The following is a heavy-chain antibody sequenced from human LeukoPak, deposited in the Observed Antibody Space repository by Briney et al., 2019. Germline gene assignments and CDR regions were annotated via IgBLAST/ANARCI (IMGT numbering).Heavy chain of an antibody. CDR2: INPNSGGT. CDR1: GYTFIGYY. J-gene: IGHJ6*02. CDR3: ARDGTGIVVPHPQRGYYYGMDV. V-gene: IGHV1-2*04. D-gene: IGHD3-22*01. Sequence: ASVKVSCTASGYTFIGYYIHWVRQAPGQGLEWMGWINPNSGGTNYAQKFQGWVTMTRDTSISTAYMELSRLRSDDTAVYYCARDGTGIVVPHPQRGYYYGMDVWGQGTTVTVSS.